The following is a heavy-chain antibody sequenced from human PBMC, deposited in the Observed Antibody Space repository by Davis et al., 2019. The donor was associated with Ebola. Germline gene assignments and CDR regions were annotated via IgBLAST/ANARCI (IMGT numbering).Heavy chain of an antibody. CDR1: GFTFSSYA. D-gene: IGHD4-23*01. Sequence: GESLKISCAASGFTFSSYAMSWVRQAPGKGLEWVSAISGSGGSTYYADSVKGRFTISRDNAKNSLYLQMNSLRAEDTAAYYCARGSTPRYYYYMDVWGKGTTVTVSS. CDR3: ARGSTPRYYYYMDV. CDR2: ISGSGGST. V-gene: IGHV3-23*01. J-gene: IGHJ6*03.